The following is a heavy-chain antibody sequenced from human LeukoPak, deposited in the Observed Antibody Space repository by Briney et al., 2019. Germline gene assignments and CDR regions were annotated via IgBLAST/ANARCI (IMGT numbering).Heavy chain of an antibody. J-gene: IGHJ4*02. Sequence: GGSLRLSCAASGFTFSSYAMHWVRQAPGKGLEWVSVISYDGSNKYYADSVKGRFTISRDNSKNTLYLQMNSLRAEDTAVYYWARGEDYGARGTLVTVPS. V-gene: IGHV3-30-3*01. CDR2: ISYDGSNK. CDR1: GFTFSSYA. CDR3: ARGEDY.